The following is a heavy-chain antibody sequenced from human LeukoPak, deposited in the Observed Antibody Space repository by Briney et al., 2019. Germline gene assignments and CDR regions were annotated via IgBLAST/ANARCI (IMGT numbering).Heavy chain of an antibody. J-gene: IGHJ6*02. V-gene: IGHV1-24*01. CDR3: ATSRNLFGELYNGVDV. CDR1: GSPLEDLF. Sequence: ASVKVSCKVSGSPLEDLFIHWVRQGPGKGLEWMGGFNYDISETIYAQTFQGRVTMTEDTATDTAFMEMSSLRSEDTAIYYCATSRNLFGELYNGVDVWGQGTTVTVSS. CDR2: FNYDISET. D-gene: IGHD3-10*01.